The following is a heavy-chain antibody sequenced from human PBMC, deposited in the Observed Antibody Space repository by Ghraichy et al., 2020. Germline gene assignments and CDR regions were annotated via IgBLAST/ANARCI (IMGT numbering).Heavy chain of an antibody. V-gene: IGHV3-74*01. Sequence: GGSLRLSCAASGFTFSNYWMHWVRQAPGKGLVWVSCINSHGSSTTYADSVKGRFTISRDNAKNTLYLQMNSLRAEDTAVYYCGRALESYYARYYFDYWGQGTLVTVSS. CDR3: GRALESYYARYYFDY. D-gene: IGHD1-26*01. CDR1: GFTFSNYW. CDR2: INSHGSST. J-gene: IGHJ4*02.